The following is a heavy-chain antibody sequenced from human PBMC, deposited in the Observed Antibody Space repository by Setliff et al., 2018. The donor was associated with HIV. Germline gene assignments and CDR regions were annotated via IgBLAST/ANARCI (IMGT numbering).Heavy chain of an antibody. J-gene: IGHJ5*02. D-gene: IGHD1-26*01. CDR3: ARVPSGKNWFDP. V-gene: IGHV4-31*03. Sequence: SETLSLTCTVSGGSINNGAYYWSWIRQHPEKGLEWIGYTYYSGSSYYNPSLKTRVTMSIDTSKNQFFLNPTSVTVADTGVYFCARVPSGKNWFDPWGQGTPGTVSS. CDR2: TYYSGSS. CDR1: GGSINNGAYY.